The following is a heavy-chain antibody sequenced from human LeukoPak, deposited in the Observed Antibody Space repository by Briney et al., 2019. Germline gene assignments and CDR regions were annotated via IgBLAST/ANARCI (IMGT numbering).Heavy chain of an antibody. CDR3: ARDLSWREGAFDI. V-gene: IGHV4-59*01. Sequence: SETLSLTCTVSGGSISSYYWSWIRQPPGKGLEWIGYIYYSGSTNYNPSLKSRVTISVDTSKNQFSLKLSSVTAADTAVYYCARDLSWREGAFDIWGQGTIVTVSS. J-gene: IGHJ3*02. CDR1: GGSISSYY. D-gene: IGHD3-16*01. CDR2: IYYSGST.